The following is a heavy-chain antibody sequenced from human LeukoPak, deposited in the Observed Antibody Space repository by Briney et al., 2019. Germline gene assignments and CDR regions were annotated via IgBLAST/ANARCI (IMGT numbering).Heavy chain of an antibody. CDR1: GGSISSYY. J-gene: IGHJ4*02. CDR2: IYYSGST. D-gene: IGHD1-26*01. Sequence: SETLSLTCTVSGGSISSYYWSWIRQPPGKGLEWIGYIYYSGSTNYNPSLESRVTIPVDTSKNQFSLKLSSVTAADTAMYYCARVIGGSYQPYFDYWGQGTLVTVSS. CDR3: ARVIGGSYQPYFDY. V-gene: IGHV4-59*01.